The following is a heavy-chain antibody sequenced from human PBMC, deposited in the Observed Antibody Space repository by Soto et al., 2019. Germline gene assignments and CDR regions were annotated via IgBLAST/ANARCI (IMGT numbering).Heavy chain of an antibody. Sequence: EVQLLESGGGLVQPGGSLRLSCAASGFTFSSYAMSWVRQAPGKGLEWVSAISGSGGSTYYADSVKGRFTISRDNSKNTRYLQMNSLRAEDTAVYYCAKNGGSSGWRTGAFDIWGQGTMVTVSS. CDR1: GFTFSSYA. J-gene: IGHJ3*02. CDR3: AKNGGSSGWRTGAFDI. D-gene: IGHD6-19*01. CDR2: ISGSGGST. V-gene: IGHV3-23*01.